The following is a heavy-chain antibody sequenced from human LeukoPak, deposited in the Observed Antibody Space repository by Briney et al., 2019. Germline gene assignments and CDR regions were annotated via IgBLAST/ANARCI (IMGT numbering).Heavy chain of an antibody. CDR2: RHSSGAT. D-gene: IGHD6-6*01. J-gene: IGHJ4*02. Sequence: SETLSLTCTVSGGSINNYWWAWIRQPPGKGLQWIGYRHSSGATSYNLSLESRVTISIDTSRNQFSLKLNSVTAADTAVYYCARFHYSSSNFDYWGQGTLVTVSS. CDR3: ARFHYSSSNFDY. CDR1: GGSINNYW. V-gene: IGHV4-59*12.